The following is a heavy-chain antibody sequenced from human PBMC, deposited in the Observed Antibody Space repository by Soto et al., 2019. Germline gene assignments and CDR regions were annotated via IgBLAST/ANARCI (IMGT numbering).Heavy chain of an antibody. CDR3: AKAISGYNAPLDH. CDR1: GGSSSSGGYY. J-gene: IGHJ4*02. Sequence: SXTLSLTCTVSGGSSSSGGYYCNWIPQHPGKGLEWIGYIYYSGSTYYNPSLKSRVTISVDTSKNTLYVQMNSLRAEDSAVYYCAKAISGYNAPLDHWGQGTRVTVSS. D-gene: IGHD1-20*01. V-gene: IGHV4-31*03. CDR2: IYYSGST.